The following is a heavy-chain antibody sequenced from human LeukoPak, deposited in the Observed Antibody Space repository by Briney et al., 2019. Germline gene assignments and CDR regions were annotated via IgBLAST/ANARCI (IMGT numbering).Heavy chain of an antibody. Sequence: SETLSLTCIVSGDSNSNYYWSWIRQPPGKGLEWIGYIYYSGSTNYNPSLKSRVTISVDTSKNQLSLKLSFVTAADTAVYYCATVHNSRTYWFDPWGQGTLVTVSS. CDR2: IYYSGST. CDR3: ATVHNSRTYWFDP. CDR1: GDSNSNYY. D-gene: IGHD6-13*01. V-gene: IGHV4-59*01. J-gene: IGHJ5*02.